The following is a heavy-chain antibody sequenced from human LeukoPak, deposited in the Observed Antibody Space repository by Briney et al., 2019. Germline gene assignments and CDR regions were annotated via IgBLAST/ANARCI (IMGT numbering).Heavy chain of an antibody. CDR1: GASISTYY. J-gene: IGHJ3*02. V-gene: IGHV4-59*04. CDR3: AKSNGYGLVDI. Sequence: SETLSLTCTVSGASISTYYWSWIRQPPGKGLEWIGNIFYSGSTYYSPSLRSRVTISLETSRNQFSLTLTSVTAADTAVYYCAKSNGYGLVDIWGQGTMVTASS. D-gene: IGHD3-10*01. CDR2: IFYSGST.